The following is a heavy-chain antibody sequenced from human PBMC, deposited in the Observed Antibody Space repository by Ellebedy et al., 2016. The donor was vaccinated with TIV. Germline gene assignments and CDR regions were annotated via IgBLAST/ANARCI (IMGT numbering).Heavy chain of an antibody. Sequence: SETLSLXXTVSGASISRGFYWGWIRQPPGKGLEWIGSIYHSGSTYHDPSLKSRVSISVDKAKNQLSLRLSSVTAADTAVYYCARTDLRYGMDVWGQGTTVTVS. CDR1: GASISRGFY. D-gene: IGHD3/OR15-3a*01. J-gene: IGHJ6*02. CDR3: ARTDLRYGMDV. CDR2: IYHSGST. V-gene: IGHV4-38-2*02.